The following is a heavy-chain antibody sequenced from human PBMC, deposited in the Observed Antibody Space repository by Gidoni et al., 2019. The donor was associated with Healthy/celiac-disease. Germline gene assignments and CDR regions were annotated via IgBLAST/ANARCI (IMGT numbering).Heavy chain of an antibody. J-gene: IGHJ2*01. V-gene: IGHV3-23*01. Sequence: EVQLLESGGGLVQPGGSLRLSCAASGFTFFSSAMSWVRQAPGKGLEWVSAIRGSGGSTYYADSVKGRFTISRDNSKNTLYLQMNSLRAEDTAVYYCANQLDYYDSSGYLDWYFDLWGRGTLVTVSS. CDR2: IRGSGGST. CDR1: GFTFFSSA. CDR3: ANQLDYYDSSGYLDWYFDL. D-gene: IGHD3-22*01.